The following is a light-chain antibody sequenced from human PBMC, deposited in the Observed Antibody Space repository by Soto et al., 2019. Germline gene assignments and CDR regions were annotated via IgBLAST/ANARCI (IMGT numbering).Light chain of an antibody. V-gene: IGKV3-15*01. CDR3: QQYNNWPPWT. CDR1: QSVSSN. Sequence: EIVMTQSPATLSVSPGERATLSCRASQSVSSNLAWYQQKPGQAPRLLIYGASTRATGIPARFSGSGSGTXXTLTXSSLQSEDFAVYYCQQYNNWPPWTFGQGTKVEIK. J-gene: IGKJ1*01. CDR2: GAS.